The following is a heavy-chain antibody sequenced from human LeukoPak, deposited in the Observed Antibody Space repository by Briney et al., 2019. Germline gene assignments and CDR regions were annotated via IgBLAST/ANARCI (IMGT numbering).Heavy chain of an antibody. Sequence: ASVKVSCKASRYTFTGYYMHWVGQAPGQGLEWMGWINPNSGGTNYAQKFQGRVTMTRDTSISTAYMELSRLRSDDTAVYYCARVALLPAAMLHYYYGMDVWGQGTTVTVSS. CDR3: ARVALLPAAMLHYYYGMDV. CDR2: INPNSGGT. CDR1: RYTFTGYY. J-gene: IGHJ6*02. V-gene: IGHV1-2*02. D-gene: IGHD2-2*01.